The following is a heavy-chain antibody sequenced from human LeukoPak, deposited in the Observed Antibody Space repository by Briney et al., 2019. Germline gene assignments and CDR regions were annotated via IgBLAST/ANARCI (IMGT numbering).Heavy chain of an antibody. V-gene: IGHV3-48*04. CDR2: ISSSGSTI. CDR3: ARDLYCSSTSCYIPMWFDP. CDR1: GFTFSSYS. J-gene: IGHJ5*02. Sequence: PGGSLRLSCAASGFTFSSYSMNWVRQAPGKGLEWVSYISSSGSTIYYADSVKGRFTISRDNAKNSLYLQMNSLRAEDTAVYYRARDLYCSSTSCYIPMWFDPWGQGTLVTVSS. D-gene: IGHD2-2*02.